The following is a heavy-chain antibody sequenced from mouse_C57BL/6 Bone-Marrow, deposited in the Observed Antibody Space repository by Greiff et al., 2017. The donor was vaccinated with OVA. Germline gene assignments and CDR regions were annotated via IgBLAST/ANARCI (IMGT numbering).Heavy chain of an antibody. J-gene: IGHJ1*03. CDR2: IRNKANGYTT. V-gene: IGHV7-3*01. CDR3: ARYIELGGYFDV. Sequence: DVKLVESGGGLVQPGGSLSLSCAASGFTFTDYYMSWVRQPPGKALEWLGFIRNKANGYTTEYSASVKGRFTISRDNSQSILYLQMNALRAEDSATYYCARYIELGGYFDVWGTGTTVTVSS. D-gene: IGHD4-1*01. CDR1: GFTFTDYY.